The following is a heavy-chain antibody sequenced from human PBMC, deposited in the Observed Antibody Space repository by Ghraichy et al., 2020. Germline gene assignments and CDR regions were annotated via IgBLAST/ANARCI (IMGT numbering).Heavy chain of an antibody. Sequence: SQTLSLTCAVYGGSFSGYYWSWIRQPPGKGLEWIGEINHSGSTNYNPSLKSRVTISVDTSKNQFSLKLSSVTAADTAVYYSARGARYSSGSHLDYWGQGTLVTVSS. CDR3: ARGARYSSGSHLDY. J-gene: IGHJ4*02. CDR1: GGSFSGYY. D-gene: IGHD6-19*01. CDR2: INHSGST. V-gene: IGHV4-34*01.